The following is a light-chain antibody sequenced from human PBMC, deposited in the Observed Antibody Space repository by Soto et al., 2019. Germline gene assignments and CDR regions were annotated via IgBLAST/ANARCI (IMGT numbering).Light chain of an antibody. CDR2: AAT. V-gene: IGKV1-39*01. CDR3: QQNYNLPRT. J-gene: IGKJ1*01. Sequence: DIQVTQSPSSLSASVGDRVTITCRASQTIDTYVNWYQHKPGTAPNLLIYAATYLQSGVPSRFSGSGSGADFPLTISSLQPEDFATYYCQQNYNLPRTFGQGTKVDIK. CDR1: QTIDTY.